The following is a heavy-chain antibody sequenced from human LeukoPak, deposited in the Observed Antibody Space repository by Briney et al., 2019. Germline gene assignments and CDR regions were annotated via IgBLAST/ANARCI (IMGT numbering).Heavy chain of an antibody. Sequence: GASVTLSRTSSGYTFTGNHKHWVRLPPAQGQEREGLINSNSGDTNYAQKFQGRVTITRDKSISTAYMELSRLRSDDTAVYYCTRGYCSGGTCDPTDYWGQGTLVTVSS. D-gene: IGHD2-15*01. CDR1: GYTFTGNH. CDR3: TRGYCSGGTCDPTDY. J-gene: IGHJ4*02. V-gene: IGHV1-2*02. CDR2: INSNSGDT.